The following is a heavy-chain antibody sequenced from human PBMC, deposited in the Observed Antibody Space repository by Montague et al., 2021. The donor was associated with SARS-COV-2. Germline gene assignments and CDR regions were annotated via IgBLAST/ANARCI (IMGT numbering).Heavy chain of an antibody. CDR1: GFTFSSYA. V-gene: IGHV3-30-3*01. Sequence: SLKLSCAASGFTFSSYAMYWVRQAPGKGLEWVAVISYDGSNKYYADSVKGRFTISRDNAKNSLYLQMDSLRAEDTAVYYCARATLPSAITAMLGPNDYWGQGTLVTVSS. D-gene: IGHD3-10*02. CDR2: ISYDGSNK. CDR3: ARATLPSAITAMLGPNDY. J-gene: IGHJ4*02.